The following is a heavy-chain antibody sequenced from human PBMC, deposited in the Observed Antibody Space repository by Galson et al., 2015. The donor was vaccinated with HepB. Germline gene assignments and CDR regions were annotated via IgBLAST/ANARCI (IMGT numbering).Heavy chain of an antibody. CDR3: ARDATNWGWSDY. J-gene: IGHJ4*02. CDR2: VNTYNGNT. Sequence: SVKVSCKASGYTFNSYGINWVRQAPGQGLEWMGRVNTYNGNTNYAQKIQGRVTMTIETSTNTAYVELRSLRSDDTSLYYCARDATNWGWSDYWGQGTLFTVPS. V-gene: IGHV1-18*04. D-gene: IGHD7-27*01. CDR1: GYTFNSYG.